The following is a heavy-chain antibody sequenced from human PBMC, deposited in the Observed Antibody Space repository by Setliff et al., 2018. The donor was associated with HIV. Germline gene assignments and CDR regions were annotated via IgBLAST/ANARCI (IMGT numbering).Heavy chain of an antibody. CDR1: GDTLTELS. D-gene: IGHD3-3*01. CDR2: YDPEDGEV. J-gene: IGHJ3*01. V-gene: IGHV1-24*01. Sequence: SVKVSCKVSGDTLTELSRHWVRQTPGKGLEWMGGYDPEDGEVIYAQDFQGRVIMTEDTSTNTAYMEVSSLRSDDTAIYYCATNSLYNGVFEAWGQGTMVT. CDR3: ATNSLYNGVFEA.